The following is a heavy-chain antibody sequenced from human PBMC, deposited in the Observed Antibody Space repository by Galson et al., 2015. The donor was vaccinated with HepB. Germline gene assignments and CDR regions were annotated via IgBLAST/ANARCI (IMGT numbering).Heavy chain of an antibody. CDR1: GGSFSGYY. CDR2: INHSGST. V-gene: IGHV4-34*01. Sequence: LSLTCAVYGGSFSGYYWSWIRQPPGKGLEWIGEINHSGSTNYNPSLKSRVTISVDTSKNQFSLKLSSVTAADTAVYYCARGRDTAMVTGPNTDLQLFDYWGQGTLVTVSS. D-gene: IGHD5-18*01. CDR3: ARGRDTAMVTGPNTDLQLFDY. J-gene: IGHJ4*02.